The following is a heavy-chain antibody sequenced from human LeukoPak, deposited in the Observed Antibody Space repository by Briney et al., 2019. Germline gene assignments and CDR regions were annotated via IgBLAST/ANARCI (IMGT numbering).Heavy chain of an antibody. CDR2: MNPNSGGT. J-gene: IGHJ4*02. V-gene: IGHV1-2*04. Sequence: ASVKVSCKASGYTFTSYDINWVRQATGQGLEWMGWMNPNSGGTNYAQKFQGWVTMTRDTSISTAYMELSRLRSDDTAVYYCARDSYGGNSFDYWGQGTLVTVSS. CDR3: ARDSYGGNSFDY. CDR1: GYTFTSYD. D-gene: IGHD4-23*01.